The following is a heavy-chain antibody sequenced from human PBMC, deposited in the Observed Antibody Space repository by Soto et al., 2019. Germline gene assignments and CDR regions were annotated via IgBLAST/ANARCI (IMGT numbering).Heavy chain of an antibody. CDR1: GGSISSGDDF. Sequence: PSETLSLTCTVSGGSISSGDDFWTWIRQPPGKGLEWIGYIYYSGSTNYNPSLKSRLTMSVDTSKNQFSLRLSSVTAADTAVYYCAGHPWGGGFDIWAQGTMVTVSS. V-gene: IGHV4-30-4*02. J-gene: IGHJ3*02. CDR3: AGHPWGGGFDI. D-gene: IGHD3-16*01. CDR2: IYYSGST.